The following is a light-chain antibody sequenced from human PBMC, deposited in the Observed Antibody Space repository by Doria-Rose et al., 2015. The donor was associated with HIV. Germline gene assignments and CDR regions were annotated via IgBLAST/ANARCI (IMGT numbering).Light chain of an antibody. Sequence: TQSPSSLSASVGDRVTITCRASQGISSALAWYQLKPGKTPKLLIYDASTLGSGVPSRFSGSGSGTGFTLTISSLQPEDFATYCCQQFNSYPHTFGPGTKVDVK. CDR2: DAS. J-gene: IGKJ3*01. CDR1: QGISSA. CDR3: QQFNSYPHT. V-gene: IGKV1-13*02.